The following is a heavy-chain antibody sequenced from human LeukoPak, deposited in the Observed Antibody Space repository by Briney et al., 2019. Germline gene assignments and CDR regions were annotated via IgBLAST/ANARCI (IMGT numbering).Heavy chain of an antibody. Sequence: AXVKVSCKASGGTFSSYAISWVRQAPGQGLEWMGGIIPIFGTANYAQKLKGRVTITTDESTSTAYMEMSSLRSEDTAVYYCAVPAAIDYYYYYYMDVWGKGTTVTVSS. CDR1: GGTFSSYA. CDR3: AVPAAIDYYYYYYMDV. CDR2: IIPIFGTA. J-gene: IGHJ6*03. D-gene: IGHD2-2*01. V-gene: IGHV1-69*05.